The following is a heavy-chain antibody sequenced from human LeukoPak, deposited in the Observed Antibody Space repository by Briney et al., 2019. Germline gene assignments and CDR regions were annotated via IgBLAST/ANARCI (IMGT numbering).Heavy chain of an antibody. CDR2: IIPILGIA. Sequence: VASVKVSCKASGGTFSSYAISWVRQAPGQGLEWMGRIIPILGIANYAQKFQGRVTITADKSTSTAYMELSSLRSEDTAVYYCAREVSRGFGESLSINWFDPWGQGTLVTVSS. J-gene: IGHJ5*02. CDR3: AREVSRGFGESLSINWFDP. CDR1: GGTFSSYA. V-gene: IGHV1-69*04. D-gene: IGHD3-10*01.